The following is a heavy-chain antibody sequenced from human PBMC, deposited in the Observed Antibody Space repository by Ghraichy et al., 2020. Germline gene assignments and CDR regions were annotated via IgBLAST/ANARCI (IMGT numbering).Heavy chain of an antibody. D-gene: IGHD2-15*01. CDR3: ARGFGGYCSGGSCRRGPYYYYYMDV. CDR2: INHSGST. Sequence: TLSLTCAVYGGSFSGYYWSWIRQPPGKGLEWIGEINHSGSTNYNPSLKSRVTISVDTSKNQFSLKLSSVTAADTAVYYCARGFGGYCSGGSCRRGPYYYYYMDVWGKGTTVTVSS. CDR1: GGSFSGYY. V-gene: IGHV4-34*01. J-gene: IGHJ6*03.